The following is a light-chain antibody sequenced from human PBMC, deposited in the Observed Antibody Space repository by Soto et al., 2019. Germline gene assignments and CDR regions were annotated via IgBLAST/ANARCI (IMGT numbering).Light chain of an antibody. Sequence: EIVLTQSPATLSLSPGERATLSCRASQSVSSYLAWYQQKPGQAPRLLIYDASNRATGIPARFSGSGSGTDFTLSISSLEPEDFAVYYCQQRSNWPTSGQGTKVEL. CDR2: DAS. V-gene: IGKV3-11*01. CDR3: QQRSNWPT. CDR1: QSVSSY. J-gene: IGKJ1*01.